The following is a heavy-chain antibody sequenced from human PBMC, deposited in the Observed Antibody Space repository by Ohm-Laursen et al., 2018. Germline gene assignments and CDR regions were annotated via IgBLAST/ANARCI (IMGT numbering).Heavy chain of an antibody. D-gene: IGHD1-26*01. CDR2: INSDGSST. CDR3: ASPGSSDEFDY. J-gene: IGHJ4*02. Sequence: SLRLSCAASGFTFSSDWMHWVRQAPGKGLEWVSRINSDGSSTSYADSVKGRFTISRDNAKNTLYLQMNSLRAEDTAVYYCASPGSSDEFDYWGQGTLVTVSS. CDR1: GFTFSSDW. V-gene: IGHV3-74*01.